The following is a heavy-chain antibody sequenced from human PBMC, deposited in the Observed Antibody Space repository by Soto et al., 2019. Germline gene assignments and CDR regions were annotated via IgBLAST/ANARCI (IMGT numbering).Heavy chain of an antibody. CDR2: IYYSGST. D-gene: IGHD6-13*01. V-gene: IGHV4-31*03. CDR3: ASRSIAAAGRGLDEYFQH. J-gene: IGHJ1*01. CDR1: GGSISSGGYY. Sequence: QVQLHESGPGLVKTSQTLSLTCSVSGGSISSGGYYWSWIRQHPGKGLEWIGYIYYSGSTYYNPSLKSRVTISVDTSKNQFSLKLSSVTAADTAVYYCASRSIAAAGRGLDEYFQHWGQGTLVTVSS.